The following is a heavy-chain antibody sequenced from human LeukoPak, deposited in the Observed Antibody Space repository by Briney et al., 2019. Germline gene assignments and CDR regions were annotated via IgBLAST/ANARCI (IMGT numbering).Heavy chain of an antibody. CDR1: GYTFTGYY. CDR3: ARDSGSSHFDY. D-gene: IGHD3-10*01. J-gene: IGHJ4*02. V-gene: IGHV1-2*02. CDR2: INPNSGGA. Sequence: ASVKVSCKASGYTFTGYYMHWVRQAPGQGLERMGWINPNSGGANYAQKFQGRVTMARDTSISTAYMELSRLRSDDTAVYYCARDSGSSHFDYWGQGTLVTVSS.